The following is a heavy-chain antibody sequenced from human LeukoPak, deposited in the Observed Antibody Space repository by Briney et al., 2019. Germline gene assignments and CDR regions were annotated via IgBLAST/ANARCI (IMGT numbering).Heavy chain of an antibody. Sequence: GGSLRLSCAASGFTFGSYWMRWVRQAPGKGLEWVGNIKQDGSEKRYADSVRGRFSISRDNAQTSLYLQMNSLRAEDTAVYYCARASDPWLQLTWGQGTLVTVSS. D-gene: IGHD5-24*01. V-gene: IGHV3-7*05. CDR3: ARASDPWLQLT. J-gene: IGHJ5*02. CDR1: GFTFGSYW. CDR2: IKQDGSEK.